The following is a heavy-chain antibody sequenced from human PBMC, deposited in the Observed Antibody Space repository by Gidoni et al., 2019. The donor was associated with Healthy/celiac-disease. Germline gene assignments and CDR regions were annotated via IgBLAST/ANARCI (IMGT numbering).Heavy chain of an antibody. J-gene: IGHJ6*02. V-gene: IGHV3-11*01. Sequence: QVQLVESGGGLVKPGGSVRLSCAASGFTFSDSYMSWIRQAPGKGLEWVSYISSSGSTINYADSVKGRFTISRDNAKNSLYLQMNSLRAEDTAVYYCARDGIPGEQLVRYYYYGMDVWGQGTTATVSS. CDR2: ISSSGSTI. CDR1: GFTFSDSY. CDR3: ARDGIPGEQLVRYYYYGMDV. D-gene: IGHD6-13*01.